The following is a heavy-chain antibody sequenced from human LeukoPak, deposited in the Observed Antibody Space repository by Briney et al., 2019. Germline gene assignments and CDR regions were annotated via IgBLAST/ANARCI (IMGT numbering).Heavy chain of an antibody. CDR1: GFTFSNAW. D-gene: IGHD5-24*01. CDR3: AKDPGVGDGYNSASDAFDI. J-gene: IGHJ3*02. V-gene: IGHV3-15*01. CDR2: IKSKTDGGTT. Sequence: GGSLRLSCAASGFTFSNAWMSWVRQAPGKGLEWVGRIKSKTDGGTTDYAAPVKGRFTISRDNSKNTLYLQMNSLRAEDTAVYYCAKDPGVGDGYNSASDAFDIWGQGTMVTVSS.